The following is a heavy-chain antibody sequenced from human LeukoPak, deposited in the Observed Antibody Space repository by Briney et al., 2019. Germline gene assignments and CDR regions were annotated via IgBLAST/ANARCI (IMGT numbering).Heavy chain of an antibody. CDR2: IIPILSIA. V-gene: IGHV1-69*04. Sequence: ASVKVSCKASGGTFSSYTISWVRQAPGQGLEWMGRIIPILSIANYAQKFQGRVTITADKFTSTAYMELSSLRSDDTAVYYCARDRKGSGSYYNYWGQGTLVTVSS. CDR1: GGTFSSYT. D-gene: IGHD1-26*01. J-gene: IGHJ4*02. CDR3: ARDRKGSGSYYNY.